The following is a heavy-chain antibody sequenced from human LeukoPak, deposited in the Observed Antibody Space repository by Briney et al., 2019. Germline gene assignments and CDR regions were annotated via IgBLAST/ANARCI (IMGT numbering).Heavy chain of an antibody. CDR1: GFTFSRFS. V-gene: IGHV3-21*01. J-gene: IGHJ3*02. Sequence: GGSLRLSCAASGFTFSRFSMNWVRQAPGKGLEWVSSISSSSSYIYYADSVKGRFTISRDNAKNSLYLQMNSLRAEDTAVYYCARAAVAGIYIWGQGTMVTVSS. D-gene: IGHD6-19*01. CDR2: ISSSSSYI. CDR3: ARAAVAGIYI.